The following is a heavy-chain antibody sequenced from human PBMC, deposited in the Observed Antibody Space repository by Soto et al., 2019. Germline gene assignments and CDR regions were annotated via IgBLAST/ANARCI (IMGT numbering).Heavy chain of an antibody. CDR2: IRSKANSYAT. CDR3: TSPTYYYDSSGFDAFDI. Sequence: GGSLRLSCAASGFTFSGSAMHWVRQASGKGLEWVGRIRSKANSYATAYAASVKGRFTISRDDSENTAYLQMNSLKTEDTAVYYCTSPTYYYDSSGFDAFDIWGQGTMVTVS. D-gene: IGHD3-22*01. J-gene: IGHJ3*02. V-gene: IGHV3-73*01. CDR1: GFTFSGSA.